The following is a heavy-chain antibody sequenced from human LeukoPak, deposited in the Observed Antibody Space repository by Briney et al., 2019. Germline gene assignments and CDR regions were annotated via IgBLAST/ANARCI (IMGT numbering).Heavy chain of an antibody. CDR3: ARRTPALKSSGWYPFDY. V-gene: IGHV4-39*01. J-gene: IGHJ4*02. CDR2: IYYSGST. CDR1: GGSISSSSYY. Sequence: PSETLSLTCTVSGGSISSSSYYWGWIRQPPGKGLEWIGSIYYSGSTYYNPSLKSRVTISVDTSKNQFSLKLSSVTAADTAVYYCARRTPALKSSGWYPFDYWGQGTLVTVSS. D-gene: IGHD6-19*01.